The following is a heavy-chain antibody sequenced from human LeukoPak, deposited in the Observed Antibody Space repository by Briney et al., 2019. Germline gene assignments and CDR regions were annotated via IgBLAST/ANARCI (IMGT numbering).Heavy chain of an antibody. V-gene: IGHV3-53*01. D-gene: IGHD6-19*01. Sequence: GGSLRLSCAASGFTVSSNYMSWVRQAPGKGLEWVSVTYSGGDTYYADSVKGRFTISRDNAKNSLYLQMNSLRAEDTAVYYCARDSRGAISGSGWSYRRHFDYWGQGTLVTVSS. CDR3: ARDSRGAISGSGWSYRRHFDY. CDR1: GFTVSSNY. CDR2: TYSGGDT. J-gene: IGHJ4*02.